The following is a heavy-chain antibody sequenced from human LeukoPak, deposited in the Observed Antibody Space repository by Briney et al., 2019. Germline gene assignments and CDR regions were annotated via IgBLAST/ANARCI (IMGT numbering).Heavy chain of an antibody. CDR1: GGSISSGDYY. CDR3: ARVVQLIPIAARGFFDAFDI. D-gene: IGHD6-6*01. J-gene: IGHJ3*02. Sequence: PSQTLSLTCTVSGGSISSGDYYWSWIRQPPGKGLEWIGYIYYSGSTYYNPSLKSRVTISVDTSKNQFSLKLSSVTAADTAVYYCARVVQLIPIAARGFFDAFDIWGQGTMVTVSS. CDR2: IYYSGST. V-gene: IGHV4-30-4*08.